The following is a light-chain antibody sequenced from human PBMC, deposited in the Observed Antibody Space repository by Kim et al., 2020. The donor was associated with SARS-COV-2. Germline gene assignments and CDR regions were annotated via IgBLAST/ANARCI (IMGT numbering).Light chain of an antibody. CDR1: SSNIGSNT. V-gene: IGLV1-44*01. Sequence: ELTQPPSASGTPGQRVTISCSGSSSNIGSNTVNWYQQLPGTAPKLLIYSNNQRPSGVPDRFSGSKSGTSASLAISGLQSEDEADYYCAAWDDSLNYVF. CDR2: SNN. CDR3: AAWDDSLNYV. J-gene: IGLJ1*01.